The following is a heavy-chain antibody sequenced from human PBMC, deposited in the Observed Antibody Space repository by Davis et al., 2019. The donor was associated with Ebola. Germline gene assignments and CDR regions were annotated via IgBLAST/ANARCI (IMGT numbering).Heavy chain of an antibody. Sequence: PGGSLRLSCAASGFTFSSYSMNWVRQAPGKGLEWVSSISSSSSYIYYADSVKGRFTISRDNAKNSLYLQMNSLRAEDTAVYYCTREEREAGGFDYWGQGTLVTVSS. CDR1: GFTFSSYS. D-gene: IGHD1-26*01. CDR3: TREEREAGGFDY. J-gene: IGHJ4*02. CDR2: ISSSSSYI. V-gene: IGHV3-21*04.